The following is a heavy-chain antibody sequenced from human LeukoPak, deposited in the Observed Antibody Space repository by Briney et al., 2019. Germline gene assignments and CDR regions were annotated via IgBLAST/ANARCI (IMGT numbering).Heavy chain of an antibody. V-gene: IGHV3-23*01. D-gene: IGHD4-23*01. J-gene: IGHJ6*03. Sequence: GGSLRLSCAASGFTFRTSGMSWVRQAPGKGLEWVSAISGSGVSTYYADSVKGRFTISRDNSKNSLYLQMNSLRAEDTAVYYCAKERWRYYYYMDVWGKGTTVTISS. CDR2: ISGSGVST. CDR1: GFTFRTSG. CDR3: AKERWRYYYYMDV.